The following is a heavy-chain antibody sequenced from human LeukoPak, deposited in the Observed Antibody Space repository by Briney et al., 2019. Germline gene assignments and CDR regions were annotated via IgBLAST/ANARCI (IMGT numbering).Heavy chain of an antibody. CDR2: ISNTKNEM. CDR1: GFTFSTYN. CDR3: EREGRSTSVWCSGGSCYDFDY. Sequence: GGSLRLSCAASGFTFSTYNMNWVRQPPGKGLEWVSSISNTKNEMYYADSVKGRFTISRNNTKNSLYLQMNSLRAEDTAVYYCEREGRSTSVWCSGGSCYDFDYWGQGVLVTVSS. V-gene: IGHV3-21*01. D-gene: IGHD2-15*01. J-gene: IGHJ4*02.